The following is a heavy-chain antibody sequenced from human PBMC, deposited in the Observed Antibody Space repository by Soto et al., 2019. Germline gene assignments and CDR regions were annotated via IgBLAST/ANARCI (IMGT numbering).Heavy chain of an antibody. CDR3: ARGGDYGGNPLLDY. Sequence: QVQLVESGGGVVQPGRSLRLSCAASGFTFSSYAMHWVRQAPGKGLEWVAVISYDGSNKYYADSVKGRFTISRDNSKNTLYLQMNSLRAEDTAVYYCARGGDYGGNPLLDYWGQGTLVTVSS. CDR1: GFTFSSYA. J-gene: IGHJ4*02. CDR2: ISYDGSNK. V-gene: IGHV3-30-3*01. D-gene: IGHD4-17*01.